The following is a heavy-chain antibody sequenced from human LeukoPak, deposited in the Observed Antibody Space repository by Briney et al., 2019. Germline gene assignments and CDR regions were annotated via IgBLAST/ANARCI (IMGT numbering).Heavy chain of an antibody. CDR1: GGSFSGYY. V-gene: IGHV4-34*01. D-gene: IGHD2-2*01. Sequence: KTSETLSLTCAVYGGSFSGYYWSWIRQPPGKGLEWIGEIKHSGSTNYNPSLKSRVTISVDTSKNQFSLKLSSVTAADTAVYYCARGRGVVVPAASRYYYYMDVWGKGTTVTVSS. CDR3: ARGRGVVVPAASRYYYYMDV. J-gene: IGHJ6*03. CDR2: IKHSGST.